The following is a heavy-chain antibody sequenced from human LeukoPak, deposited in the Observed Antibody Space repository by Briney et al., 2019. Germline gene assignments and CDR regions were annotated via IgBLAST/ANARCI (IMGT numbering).Heavy chain of an antibody. CDR2: IYYSGST. V-gene: IGHV4-39*01. D-gene: IGHD6-19*01. Sequence: SGTLSLTCTVSGGSISSSSYYWGWIRQPPGKGLEWIGSIYYSGSTYYNPSLKSRVTISVDTSKNQFSLKLSSVTAADTAVYYCARHSSGWGYYFDYWGQGTLVTVSS. CDR3: ARHSSGWGYYFDY. CDR1: GGSISSSSYY. J-gene: IGHJ4*02.